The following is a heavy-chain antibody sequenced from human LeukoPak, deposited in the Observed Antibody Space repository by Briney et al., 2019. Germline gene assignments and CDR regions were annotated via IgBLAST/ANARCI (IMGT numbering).Heavy chain of an antibody. J-gene: IGHJ3*02. CDR3: ARRNDFDI. V-gene: IGHV4-59*08. CDR1: GGSISGGH. Sequence: SETLSLTCTVSGGSISGGHWNWIRQPPGKGLEWIGYIYYSGNTNYNPSLKSRVTISVDTSKNQFSLKLSSVTAADTAVYYCARRNDFDIWGQGTMVTVSS. CDR2: IYYSGNT.